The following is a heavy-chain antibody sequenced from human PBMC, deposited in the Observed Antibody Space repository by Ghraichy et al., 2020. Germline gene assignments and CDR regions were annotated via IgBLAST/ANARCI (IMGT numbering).Heavy chain of an antibody. V-gene: IGHV3-53*01. CDR1: GFTVSSNY. CDR3: ARGRDYYDSSGTGY. D-gene: IGHD3-22*01. J-gene: IGHJ4*02. CDR2: IYSGGST. Sequence: GESLNISCAASGFTVSSNYMSWVRQAPGKGLEWVSVIYSGGSTYYADSVKGRFTISRDNSKNTLYLQMNSLRAEDTAVYYCARGRDYYDSSGTGYWGQGTLVTVSS.